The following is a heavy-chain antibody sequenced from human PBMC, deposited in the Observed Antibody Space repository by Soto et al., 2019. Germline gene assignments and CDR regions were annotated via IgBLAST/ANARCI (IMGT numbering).Heavy chain of an antibody. V-gene: IGHV1-2*04. CDR1: GYTFTGYH. Sequence: ASVKVSCKASGYTFTGYHMHRVRQAPGQGLEWMGWINPNSGGTNYAQKFQGWVTMTRDTSISTAYMELSRLRSDDTAVYCCATLTGGHIVGAKTPAGGYYYYGMDVWGQGNTVTGS. CDR3: ATLTGGHIVGAKTPAGGYYYYGMDV. D-gene: IGHD1-26*01. J-gene: IGHJ6*02. CDR2: INPNSGGT.